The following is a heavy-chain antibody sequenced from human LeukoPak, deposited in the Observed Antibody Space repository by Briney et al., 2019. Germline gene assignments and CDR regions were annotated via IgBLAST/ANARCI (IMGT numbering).Heavy chain of an antibody. CDR1: GFTFDDYA. Sequence: QPGRSLRLSCAASGFTFDDYAMHWVRQAPGKGLEWVSGISWNSGSIGYADSVKGRFTISRDNAKNSLYLQMNSLRAEDTALYYCAKDQDIVDYYGMDVWGQGTTVTVS. CDR2: ISWNSGSI. CDR3: AKDQDIVDYYGMDV. V-gene: IGHV3-9*01. D-gene: IGHD2-15*01. J-gene: IGHJ6*02.